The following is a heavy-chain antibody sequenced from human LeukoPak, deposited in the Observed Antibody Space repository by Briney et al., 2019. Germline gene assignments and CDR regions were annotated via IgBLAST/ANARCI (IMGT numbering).Heavy chain of an antibody. CDR3: AEDLYDILTGLFDY. D-gene: IGHD3-9*01. CDR1: GFTFSSYG. V-gene: IGHV3-30*18. J-gene: IGHJ4*02. Sequence: GGSLRLSCAASGFTFSSYGMHWVRQAPGKGLEWVAVISYDGSNKYYADSVKGRFTISRDNSKNTLYLQMNSLRAEDTAVYYCAEDLYDILTGLFDYWGQGTLVTVSS. CDR2: ISYDGSNK.